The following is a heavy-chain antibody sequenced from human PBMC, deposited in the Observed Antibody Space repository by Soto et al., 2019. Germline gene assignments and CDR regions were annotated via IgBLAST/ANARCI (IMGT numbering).Heavy chain of an antibody. J-gene: IGHJ6*02. CDR2: IKSKTDGGTT. CDR3: TTALSANGMDV. V-gene: IGHV3-15*01. Sequence: LRLSCAASGFTFSNAWMSWVRQAPGKGLEWVGRIKSKTDGGTTDYAAPVKGRFTISRDDSKNTLYLQMNSLKTEDTAVYYCTTALSANGMDVWGQGTTVTVSS. CDR1: GFTFSNAW.